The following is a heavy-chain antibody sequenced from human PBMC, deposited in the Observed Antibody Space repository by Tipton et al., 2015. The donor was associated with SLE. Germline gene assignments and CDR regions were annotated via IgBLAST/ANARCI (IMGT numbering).Heavy chain of an antibody. CDR1: GDFTSGFY. Sequence: TLSLTCSVSGDFTSGFYWAWIRQSPGKGPEWIGAIDLGGATNYNPSLKSRVTISVDTSKNHFSLRLNSVTAADTAVYYCAMRRPQFWCFDYWGQGNLVTVSS. V-gene: IGHV4-34*01. CDR3: AMRRPQFWCFDY. D-gene: IGHD2-8*01. J-gene: IGHJ4*02. CDR2: IDLGGAT.